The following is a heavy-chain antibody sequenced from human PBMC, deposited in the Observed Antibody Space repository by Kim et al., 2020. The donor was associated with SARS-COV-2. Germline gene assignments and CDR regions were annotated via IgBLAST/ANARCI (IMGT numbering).Heavy chain of an antibody. CDR3: ARSMITGGHAFDI. J-gene: IGHJ3*02. Sequence: GGSLRLSCAASGFTFSDYYMSWIRQAPGKGLEWVSYISSSSSYTNYADSVKGRFTISRDNAKNSLYLQMNSLRAEDTAVYYCARSMITGGHAFDIWGQGTMVTVSS. D-gene: IGHD3-22*01. CDR1: GFTFSDYY. CDR2: ISSSSSYT. V-gene: IGHV3-11*06.